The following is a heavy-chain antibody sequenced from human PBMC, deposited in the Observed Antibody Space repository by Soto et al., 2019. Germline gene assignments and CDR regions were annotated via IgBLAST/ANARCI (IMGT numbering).Heavy chain of an antibody. J-gene: IGHJ6*03. D-gene: IGHD3-3*01. CDR3: AHLNYDFWSGPRNGDYYMDV. V-gene: IGHV2-5*02. CDR1: GFSLSTSGVG. Sequence: GSGPTLVNPTQTLTLTCTFSGFSLSTSGVGVGWIRQPPGKALEWLALIYWDDDKRYSPSLKSRLTITKDTSKNQAVLTMTNMDPVDTATYYCAHLNYDFWSGPRNGDYYMDVWGKGTTVTAP. CDR2: IYWDDDK.